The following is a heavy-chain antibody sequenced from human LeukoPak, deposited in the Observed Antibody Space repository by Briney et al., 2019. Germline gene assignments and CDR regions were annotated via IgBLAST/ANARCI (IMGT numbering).Heavy chain of an antibody. D-gene: IGHD3-10*01. CDR3: ARAGITMVRGVITH. CDR2: ISSSSSYI. V-gene: IGHV3-21*01. J-gene: IGHJ4*02. CDR1: GFTFSSYS. Sequence: GGSLRLSCAAYGFTFSSYSMNWDRQAPGKGLEWVSSISSSSSYIYYADSVKGRFTISRDNAKNSLYLQMNSLRAEDTAVYYCARAGITMVRGVITHWGQGTLVTVSS.